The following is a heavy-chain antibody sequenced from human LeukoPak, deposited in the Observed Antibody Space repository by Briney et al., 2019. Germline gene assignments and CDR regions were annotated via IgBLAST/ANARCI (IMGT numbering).Heavy chain of an antibody. CDR1: GGSISSYY. Sequence: SETLSLTCTVSGGSISSYYWSWIRQPPGKGLEWIGYIYDSGSTNYNPSLKSRVTISVDTSKNQFSLKLSSVTAADTAVYYCARVSYASDYWGQGTLVTVSS. D-gene: IGHD2-2*01. CDR3: ARVSYASDY. J-gene: IGHJ4*02. CDR2: IYDSGST. V-gene: IGHV4-59*01.